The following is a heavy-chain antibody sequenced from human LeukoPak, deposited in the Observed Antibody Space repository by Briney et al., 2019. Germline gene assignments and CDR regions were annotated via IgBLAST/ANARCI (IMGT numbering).Heavy chain of an antibody. Sequence: ASVKVSCKASGYTFTSYGISWVRQAPGQGLEWMGWISAYNGNTNYAQKLQGRVTMTTDTSTSTAYMELRSLRSDDTAVYYCARTLKNMVRGCMDVWGKGTTVTVSS. CDR1: GYTFTSYG. D-gene: IGHD3-10*01. J-gene: IGHJ6*03. V-gene: IGHV1-18*01. CDR3: ARTLKNMVRGCMDV. CDR2: ISAYNGNT.